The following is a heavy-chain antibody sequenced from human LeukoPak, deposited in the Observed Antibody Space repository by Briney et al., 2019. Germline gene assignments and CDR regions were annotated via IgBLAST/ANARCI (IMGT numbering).Heavy chain of an antibody. CDR3: ARGRWSDY. CDR2: IKEDGTEK. V-gene: IGHV3-7*01. D-gene: IGHD5-24*01. Sequence: GGSLRLSCAASALTFSAYWMTWVRQAPGKGLEWVANIKEDGTEKNYVDSVKGRFTISRDNVKKSLYLEMNSLRVEDTAVYYCARGRWSDYWGQGTQVTVSS. J-gene: IGHJ4*02. CDR1: ALTFSAYW.